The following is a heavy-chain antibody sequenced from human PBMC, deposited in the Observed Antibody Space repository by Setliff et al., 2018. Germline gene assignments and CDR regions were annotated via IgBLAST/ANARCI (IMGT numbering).Heavy chain of an antibody. CDR2: IYTSGST. CDR1: SGSMRNYY. D-gene: IGHD2-2*01. J-gene: IGHJ6*02. Sequence: SETLSLTCSVSSGSMRNYYWIWIRQPAGEGLEWIGRIYTSGSTNYNPSLKRRVTISLEMSKNQFSLTLSSVTAADTAVYYCARARPATIAGVVPGVADFGIDVWGQGTTGTV. CDR3: ARARPATIAGVVPGVADFGIDV. V-gene: IGHV4-4*07.